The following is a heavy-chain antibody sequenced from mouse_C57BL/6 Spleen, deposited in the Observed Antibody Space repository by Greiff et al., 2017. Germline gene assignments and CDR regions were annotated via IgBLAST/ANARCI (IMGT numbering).Heavy chain of an antibody. CDR3: ARSRITTLMDY. J-gene: IGHJ4*01. CDR2: IYPSDSET. D-gene: IGHD1-1*01. CDR1: GYTFTSYW. Sequence: QVQLQQPGAELVRPGSSVKLSCKASGYTFTSYWMDWVKQRPGQGLEWIGNIYPSDSETHYNQKFKDKATLTVDKSSSTAYMQLSSLTSEDSAVYYCARSRITTLMDYWGQGTSVTVSS. V-gene: IGHV1-61*01.